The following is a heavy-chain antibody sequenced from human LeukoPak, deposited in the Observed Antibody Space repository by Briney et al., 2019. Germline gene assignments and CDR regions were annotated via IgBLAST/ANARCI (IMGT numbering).Heavy chain of an antibody. CDR1: GYSFTNYW. V-gene: IGHV5-51*01. Sequence: GESLKIPCMGSGYSFTNYWIGWVRQMPGKGLEWMGIINPGDSESRYSPSFQGQVTISADKSINTAYLQWSSLKASDTAMYYCVRDRYCTTTSCYFDYWGQGTLVTVSS. J-gene: IGHJ4*02. CDR3: VRDRYCTTTSCYFDY. CDR2: INPGDSES. D-gene: IGHD2-2*01.